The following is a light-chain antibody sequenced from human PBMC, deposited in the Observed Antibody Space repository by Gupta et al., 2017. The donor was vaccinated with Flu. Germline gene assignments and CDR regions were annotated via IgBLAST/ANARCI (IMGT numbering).Light chain of an antibody. J-gene: IGKJ1*01. CDR3: QHDKQWPQT. V-gene: IGKV3-15*01. CDR1: KNGGST. Sequence: GDSAASHCRARKNGGSTLAWYLQNAGQAPGLLVYVASSRAPGVPARLSCSWSGTELTLKISSVEYEEFAVYYCQHDKQWPQTFGQGTKVEIK. CDR2: VAS.